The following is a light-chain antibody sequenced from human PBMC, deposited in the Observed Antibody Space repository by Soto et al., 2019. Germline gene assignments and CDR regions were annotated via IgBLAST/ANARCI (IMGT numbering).Light chain of an antibody. CDR1: SSNIGAGYD. J-gene: IGLJ2*01. Sequence: QAVVTQPPSVSGAPGQRVTIFCTGSSSNIGAGYDVHWYQQLPGKAPKLLIYDSNNRPSGVPDRFSGSKSGTSASLAITGLQAEDEADYYCQSYDSSLGGSVFGGGTQLTV. V-gene: IGLV1-40*01. CDR3: QSYDSSLGGSV. CDR2: DSN.